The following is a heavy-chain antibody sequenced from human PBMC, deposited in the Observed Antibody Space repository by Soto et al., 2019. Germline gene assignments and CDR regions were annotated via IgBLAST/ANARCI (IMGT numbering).Heavy chain of an antibody. V-gene: IGHV4-39*01. CDR3: ARHDSSIWFGEFAPERTSEDAFDI. CDR2: IYYSGST. Sequence: QLQLQESGPGLVKPSETLSLTCTVSGGSISSSSYYWGWIRQPPGKGLEWIGSIYYSGSTYYNPSLKRRVTVSGHSSKTQSSLKLSSVTAADTAVYYCARHDSSIWFGEFAPERTSEDAFDIWGQGTMVTVSS. J-gene: IGHJ3*02. CDR1: GGSISSSSYY. D-gene: IGHD3-10*01.